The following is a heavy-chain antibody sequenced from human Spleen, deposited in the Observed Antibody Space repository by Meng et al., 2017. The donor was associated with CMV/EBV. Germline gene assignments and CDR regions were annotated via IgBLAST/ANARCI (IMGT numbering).Heavy chain of an antibody. Sequence: SCKASGYTFTSYGISWVRQAPGQGLEWMGWISAYNGNTNYAQTLQGRVTMTTDTSTSTAYMELRSLRSDDTAVYYCASVASLGYFDYWGQGTLVTVSS. J-gene: IGHJ4*02. D-gene: IGHD7-27*01. CDR1: GYTFTSYG. CDR3: ASVASLGYFDY. CDR2: ISAYNGNT. V-gene: IGHV1-18*01.